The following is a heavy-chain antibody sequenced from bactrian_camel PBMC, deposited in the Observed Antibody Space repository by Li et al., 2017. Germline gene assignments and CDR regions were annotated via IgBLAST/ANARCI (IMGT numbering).Heavy chain of an antibody. V-gene: IGHV3S1*01. CDR1: GFTFSSYW. CDR3: AADRASGCASRSWSITDLYDH. J-gene: IGHJ4*01. CDR2: INSNSGGGTT. Sequence: HVQLVESGGGLVQPGGSLTLSCAASGFTFSSYWMYWVRQAPGKGLEWVSTINSNSGGGTTYYTDSVKGRFTISQDNDKNTLYLQMNNLKLEDTATYYCAADRASGCASRSWSITDLYDHWGRGTQVTVS. D-gene: IGHD1*01.